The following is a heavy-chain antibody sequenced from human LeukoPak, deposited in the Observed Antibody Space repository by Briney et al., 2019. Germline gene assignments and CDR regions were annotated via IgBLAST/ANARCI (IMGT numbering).Heavy chain of an antibody. CDR1: GYTLTELS. CDR3: ARLGDSSGYYAFDY. J-gene: IGHJ4*02. CDR2: FDPGHGET. Sequence: ASVKVSCKVSGYTLTELSMHWVRQAPGKGLEWMGGFDPGHGETIYAQKFQGRVTMTTDTSTSTAYMELRSLRSDDTAVYYCARLGDSSGYYAFDYWGQGTLVTVSS. V-gene: IGHV1-24*01. D-gene: IGHD3-22*01.